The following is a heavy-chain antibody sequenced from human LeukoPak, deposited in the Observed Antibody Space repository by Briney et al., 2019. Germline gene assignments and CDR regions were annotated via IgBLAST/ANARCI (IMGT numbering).Heavy chain of an antibody. D-gene: IGHD3-9*01. CDR3: ARDHDWSFDY. V-gene: IGHV3-48*01. CDR2: IRDTGTDM. J-gene: IGHJ4*02. CDR1: GFTFSTYN. Sequence: GGSLRLSCAASGFTFSTYNMNWVRQAKGKGLEWLSNIRDTGTDMYYADSVKGRFTISRDNAKNSLHLQMNSLRVEDTAVYYCARDHDWSFDYWGLGTLVTVSS.